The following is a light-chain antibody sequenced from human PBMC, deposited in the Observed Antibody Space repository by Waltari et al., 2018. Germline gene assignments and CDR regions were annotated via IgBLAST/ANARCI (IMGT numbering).Light chain of an antibody. V-gene: IGKV3-20*01. CDR3: QQYGSSPRYT. J-gene: IGKJ2*01. CDR1: QTVISSY. Sequence: EIVLTQSPGTLSLSPGERVTLSCRASQTVISSYLACYQQKPGQAPRLLNYETSSRATGIRDRFSGRRSGTDFTLTISRLEPEDSAVYYCQQYGSSPRYTFGQGTKLEIK. CDR2: ETS.